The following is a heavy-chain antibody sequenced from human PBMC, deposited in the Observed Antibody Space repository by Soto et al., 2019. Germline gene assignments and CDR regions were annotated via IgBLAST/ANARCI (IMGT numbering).Heavy chain of an antibody. D-gene: IGHD2-8*01. CDR1: GGTFTNHA. J-gene: IGHJ6*02. V-gene: IGHV1-69*01. CDR2: IIPIFGTS. CDR3: AREYGYGMDV. Sequence: QVQLVQSGAEIKKPGSSVKVSCKASGGTFTNHAISWVRQAPGEGLEWMGGIIPIFGTSNYAQKFQGRVTISADESTSTAYMELSSLRSEDTAIYYCAREYGYGMDVWGQGTTVIVS.